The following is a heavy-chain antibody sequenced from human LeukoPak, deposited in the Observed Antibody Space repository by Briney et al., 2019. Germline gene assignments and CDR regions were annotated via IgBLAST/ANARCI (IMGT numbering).Heavy chain of an antibody. Sequence: GESLQISCVGSGYSFTSYWIGWVRQMPGKGLEWMGIIYPGDSDTTYSPSFQGQVTISADKSISTAYLQWSSLKASDTAMYYCARVAGYYDGSGYLYYFDHWGQGTLVTVSS. V-gene: IGHV5-51*01. CDR3: ARVAGYYDGSGYLYYFDH. CDR1: GYSFTSYW. J-gene: IGHJ4*02. D-gene: IGHD3-22*01. CDR2: IYPGDSDT.